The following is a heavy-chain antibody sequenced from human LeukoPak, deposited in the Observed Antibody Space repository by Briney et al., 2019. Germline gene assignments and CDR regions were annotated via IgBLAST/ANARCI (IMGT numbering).Heavy chain of an antibody. CDR2: MNPNSGNT. CDR3: ARAHSPYYDFWSGLSDDAFGI. Sequence: ASVKVSCKASGYTFTSYDINWVRQATGQGLEWMGWMNPNSGNTGYAQKFQGRVTMTRNTSISTAYMELSSLRSEDTAVYYCARAHSPYYDFWSGLSDDAFGIWGQGTMVTVSS. D-gene: IGHD3-3*01. V-gene: IGHV1-8*01. CDR1: GYTFTSYD. J-gene: IGHJ3*02.